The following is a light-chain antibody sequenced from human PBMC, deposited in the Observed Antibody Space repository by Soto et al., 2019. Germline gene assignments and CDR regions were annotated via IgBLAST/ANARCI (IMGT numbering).Light chain of an antibody. Sequence: QPVLTQPASVSGSPRQSIPISCTGTSSYVGGYNYVSWYQQHPGKAPKLMIYDVSNRPSGVSNRFSGSKSGNTASLTISGLQAEDEADYYCSSYTSSSTYVFGTGTTVTVL. J-gene: IGLJ1*01. CDR3: SSYTSSSTYV. V-gene: IGLV2-14*01. CDR2: DVS. CDR1: SSYVGGYNY.